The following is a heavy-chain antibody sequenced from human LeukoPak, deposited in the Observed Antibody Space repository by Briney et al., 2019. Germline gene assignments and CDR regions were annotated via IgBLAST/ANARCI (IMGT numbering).Heavy chain of an antibody. D-gene: IGHD2-15*01. V-gene: IGHV1-2*02. Sequence: HEASVKVSCKASGYTFTGYYMHWVRQAPGQGLGWMGWINPNSGGTNYAQKFQGRVTMTRDTSISTAYMELSRLRSDDTAVYYCARPPGWFPHDAFDIWGQGTMVTVSS. CDR1: GYTFTGYY. CDR2: INPNSGGT. CDR3: ARPPGWFPHDAFDI. J-gene: IGHJ3*02.